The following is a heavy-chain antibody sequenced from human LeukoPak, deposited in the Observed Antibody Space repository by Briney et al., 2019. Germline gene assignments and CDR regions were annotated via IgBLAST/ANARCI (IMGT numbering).Heavy chain of an antibody. Sequence: GGSLRLSCAASGFTFNDHTMNWVRQAPGKGLEWVSSISTHGSYIYYADSVKGRFTISGDNARNSLYLQMNSLRADDTSVYFCARAGIAAAEFDFWGQGTLVTVSS. J-gene: IGHJ4*02. CDR3: ARAGIAAAEFDF. V-gene: IGHV3-21*01. D-gene: IGHD6-13*01. CDR1: GFTFNDHT. CDR2: ISTHGSYI.